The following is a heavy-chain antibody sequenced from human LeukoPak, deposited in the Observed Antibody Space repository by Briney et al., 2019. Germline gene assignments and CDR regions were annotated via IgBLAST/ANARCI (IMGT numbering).Heavy chain of an antibody. CDR3: ASPYSSSSHGMDV. D-gene: IGHD6-13*01. V-gene: IGHV5-10-1*01. CDR2: IDPSDSYT. CDR1: GYSFTDYW. Sequence: GESLKISCKGSGYSFTDYWIAWVRQMPGKGLEWMGRIDPSDSYTNYSPSFRGHVTISADKSISTAYLQWSSLKASDTAMYYCASPYSSSSHGMDVWGQGTTVTVSS. J-gene: IGHJ6*02.